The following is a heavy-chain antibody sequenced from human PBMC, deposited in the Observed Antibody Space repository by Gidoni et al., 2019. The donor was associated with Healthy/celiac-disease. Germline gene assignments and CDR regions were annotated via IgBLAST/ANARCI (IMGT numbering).Heavy chain of an antibody. Sequence: QVQLVQSGAEVKKPGASVKVSCKASGYTFTSYYMHWVRQAPAQGLEWMGIINPSGGSTSYAQKFQGRVTMTRDTSTSTVYMELSSLRSEDTAVYYCARDANWNAFDIWGQGTMVTVSS. CDR3: ARDANWNAFDI. D-gene: IGHD1-20*01. CDR1: GYTFTSYY. V-gene: IGHV1-46*01. J-gene: IGHJ3*02. CDR2: INPSGGST.